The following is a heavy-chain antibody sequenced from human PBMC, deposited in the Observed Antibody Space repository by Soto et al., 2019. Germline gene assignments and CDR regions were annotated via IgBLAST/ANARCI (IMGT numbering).Heavy chain of an antibody. V-gene: IGHV3-48*01. CDR3: ARDAPDYAYDMDV. CDR2: ISKSSGTI. Sequence: EVQLVESGGGLVQPGGSLRLSCAASGFSFSIYGMNWVRQAPGKGLEWISYISKSSGTILYADSVKGRFTISRDNEKNPLYLGMNSLRAEDTAVYFCARDAPDYAYDMDVWGQGTTVTVSS. D-gene: IGHD3-16*01. J-gene: IGHJ6*02. CDR1: GFSFSIYG.